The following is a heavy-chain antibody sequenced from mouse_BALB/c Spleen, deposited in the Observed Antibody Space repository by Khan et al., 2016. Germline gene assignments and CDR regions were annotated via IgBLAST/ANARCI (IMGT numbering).Heavy chain of an antibody. CDR3: TTKVYYFDY. CDR1: GFTFSSYA. V-gene: IGHV5-6-5*01. J-gene: IGHJ2*01. Sequence: EVELVESGGGLVKPGGSLKLSCAASGFTFSSYAMSWVRQTPVKRLEWVASISSGGSSFYPDILKDRFTISRDNVRNILSLQMSSLRSEDTAMYYCTTKVYYFDYWGQGTTLTVSS. CDR2: ISSGGSS.